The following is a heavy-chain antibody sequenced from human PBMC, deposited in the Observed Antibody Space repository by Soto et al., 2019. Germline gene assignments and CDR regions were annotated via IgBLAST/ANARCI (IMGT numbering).Heavy chain of an antibody. J-gene: IGHJ4*02. Sequence: QVQLVQSGAEVKRPGSSVKVSCKASGDTFNFYSINWVRQAPGVGLEWVGRVNPILSMSNYAQRFQGRVTMTADKSTSTAYRELRSLRSEDTAIHYCASSYGSGYRAFDYWGQGALVTVSS. CDR1: GDTFNFYS. V-gene: IGHV1-69*02. CDR3: ASSYGSGYRAFDY. D-gene: IGHD3-10*01. CDR2: VNPILSMS.